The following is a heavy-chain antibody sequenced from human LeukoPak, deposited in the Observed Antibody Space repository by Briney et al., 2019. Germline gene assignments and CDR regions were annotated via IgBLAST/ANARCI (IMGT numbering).Heavy chain of an antibody. V-gene: IGHV4-59*01. Sequence: SETLSLTCTVSGGSISSYYWSWIRQPPGKGLEWIGYIYYSGSTNYNPSLTSRVTISVDTSKNQFSLKLSSVTAADTAVYYCARVTYTNAWTWGQGTLVTVSS. CDR3: ARVTYTNAWT. CDR2: IYYSGST. J-gene: IGHJ5*02. D-gene: IGHD6-19*01. CDR1: GGSISSYY.